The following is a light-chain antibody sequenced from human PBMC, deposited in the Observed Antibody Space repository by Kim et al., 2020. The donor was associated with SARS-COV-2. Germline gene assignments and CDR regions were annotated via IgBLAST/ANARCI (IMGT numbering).Light chain of an antibody. CDR1: QSISSY. CDR3: QQRINWPIT. CDR2: DAS. V-gene: IGKV3-11*01. J-gene: IGKJ5*01. Sequence: EIVLRQSPATLSLSPGERATLSCRASQSISSYLAWYQQKPGQAPRLLIYDASNRATGIPARFSGRGSGSDFTLTISSLEPEDFAVYYCQQRINWPITFGQGTRLEIK.